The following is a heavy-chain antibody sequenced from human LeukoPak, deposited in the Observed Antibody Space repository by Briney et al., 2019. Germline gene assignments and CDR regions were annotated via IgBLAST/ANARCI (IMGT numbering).Heavy chain of an antibody. V-gene: IGHV1-69*13. CDR1: GGTFSRYA. CDR3: EGASSKWELSF. J-gene: IGHJ4*02. Sequence: WASVKVSCKASGGTFSRYAISWVRQAPGQGLEWMGGYIPMFGTANYAQNFQNRVTITADESTSTFSMEVSSLRPEDTAVYFCEGASSKWELSFWGQGTLVTVSS. CDR2: YIPMFGTA. D-gene: IGHD1-26*01.